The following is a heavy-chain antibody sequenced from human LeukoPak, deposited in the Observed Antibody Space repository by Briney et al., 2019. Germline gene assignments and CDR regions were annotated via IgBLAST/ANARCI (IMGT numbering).Heavy chain of an antibody. J-gene: IGHJ6*03. V-gene: IGHV3-21*01. Sequence: NPGGSLRLSCAASGFTFSSYSMNWVRQAPGKGLEWVSSISSSSYIYYADSVKGRFTISRDNAKNSLYLQMNSLRAEDTAVYYCARDERYCSGGSCDRTGYYYYMDVWGKGTTVTVSS. D-gene: IGHD2-15*01. CDR2: ISSSSYI. CDR3: ARDERYCSGGSCDRTGYYYYMDV. CDR1: GFTFSSYS.